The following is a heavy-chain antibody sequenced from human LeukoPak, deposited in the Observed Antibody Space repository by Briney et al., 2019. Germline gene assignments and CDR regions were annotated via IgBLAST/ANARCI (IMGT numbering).Heavy chain of an antibody. D-gene: IGHD6-19*01. V-gene: IGHV1-2*02. CDR1: GYTFTGYY. CDR2: MNPNSGVT. J-gene: IGHJ5*02. CDR3: ARDLWEQWLAPSGNWFDP. Sequence: ASVKVSCNASGYTFTGYYFHWVRQAPGQGLEWMGWMNPNSGVTNYAQNFQGRVTMTRDTSISTAYMELSSLRSDDTAVYYCARDLWEQWLAPSGNWFDPWGQGTLVTVSS.